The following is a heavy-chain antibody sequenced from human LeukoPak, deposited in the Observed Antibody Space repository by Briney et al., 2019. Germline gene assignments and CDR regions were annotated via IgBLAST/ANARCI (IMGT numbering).Heavy chain of an antibody. Sequence: ASVKVSCKASGYTFTDYYLHWVRQAPGQGLEWMGWINPNNGGTNYAQKFQGRVTITRDTSASTAYMELSSLRSEDTAVYYCARDPRYYYDSSGYYPWGQGTLVTVSS. CDR1: GYTFTDYY. D-gene: IGHD3-22*01. V-gene: IGHV1-2*02. J-gene: IGHJ4*02. CDR3: ARDPRYYYDSSGYYP. CDR2: INPNNGGT.